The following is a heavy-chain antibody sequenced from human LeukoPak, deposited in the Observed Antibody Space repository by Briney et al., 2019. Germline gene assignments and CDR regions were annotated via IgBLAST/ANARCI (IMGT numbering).Heavy chain of an antibody. CDR2: ISYDGSNK. CDR3: ASEYSGYDYKALAY. V-gene: IGHV3-30-3*01. CDR1: GFTFSSYA. D-gene: IGHD5-12*01. J-gene: IGHJ4*02. Sequence: GGSLRLSCAASGFTFSSYAMHWVRQAPGKGLEWVAVISYDGSNKYYADSVKGRFTISRDNSKNTLYLQMNSLRAEDTAVYYCASEYSGYDYKALAYWGQGTLVTVSP.